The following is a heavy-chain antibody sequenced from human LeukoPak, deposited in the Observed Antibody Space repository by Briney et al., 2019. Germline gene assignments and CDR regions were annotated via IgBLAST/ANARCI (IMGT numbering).Heavy chain of an antibody. CDR2: ISAYNGNT. CDR1: GYTFTSYG. CDR3: ARAARYYYDSSYGMGV. Sequence: ASVKVSCKASGYTFTSYGISWVRQAPGQGLEWMGWISAYNGNTNYAQKLQGRVTMTTDTSTSTAYMELRSLRSDDTAVYYCARAARYYYDSSYGMGVWGQGTTVTVSS. J-gene: IGHJ6*02. V-gene: IGHV1-18*01. D-gene: IGHD3-22*01.